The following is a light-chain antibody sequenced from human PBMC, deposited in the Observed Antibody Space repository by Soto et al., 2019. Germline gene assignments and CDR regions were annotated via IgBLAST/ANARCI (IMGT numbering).Light chain of an antibody. V-gene: IGKV3-15*01. CDR2: GAS. J-gene: IGKJ4*01. Sequence: EIVMTQSPATLSVSPGERATLSCRASQSVSSNLAWYQQKPGQAPRLLIYGASTRATGIPARFSGSGSGTEFTLTISSLQSEDFAVYYCQQYNNWSALTFGGGTKVEFK. CDR1: QSVSSN. CDR3: QQYNNWSALT.